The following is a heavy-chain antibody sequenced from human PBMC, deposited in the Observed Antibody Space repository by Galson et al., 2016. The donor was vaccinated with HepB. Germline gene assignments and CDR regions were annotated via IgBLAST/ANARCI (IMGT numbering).Heavy chain of an antibody. V-gene: IGHV1-18*01. CDR2: ISAYYGYT. D-gene: IGHD1-1*01. Sequence: SVNVSCKASGYTFTSYGISGVRQAPAKGLEWMGYISAYYGYTNNAQKLQGRVTMTTDTSTSTAYMALRSLRSDDTAVYYCSRDWNEVNFDIWCQGTMVTVSS. J-gene: IGHJ3*02. CDR1: GYTFTSYG. CDR3: SRDWNEVNFDI.